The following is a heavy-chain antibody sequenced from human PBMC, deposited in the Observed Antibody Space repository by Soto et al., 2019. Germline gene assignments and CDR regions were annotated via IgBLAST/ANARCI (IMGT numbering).Heavy chain of an antibody. CDR1: GYTLSSYG. J-gene: IGHJ5*02. Sequence: QLVQSGAEVKKPGASVKVSCKASGYTLSSYGISWIRQAPGQGLEWMGWINAYNGHTNYAQKLQGSVTMTTDTSTSTAYMELRSLISDDTAVYYCATSYDSGFDPWGQGTLVSVSS. CDR2: INAYNGHT. V-gene: IGHV1-18*04. D-gene: IGHD5-12*01. CDR3: ATSYDSGFDP.